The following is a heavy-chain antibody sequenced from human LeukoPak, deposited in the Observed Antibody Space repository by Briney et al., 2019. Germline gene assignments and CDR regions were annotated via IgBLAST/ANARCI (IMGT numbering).Heavy chain of an antibody. Sequence: ASVKVSCKASGYTFTGYYIHWVRQAPGQGLECVGWINPNSGGTNYAQKFQGRVTMTGDTSISTAYMELSRLTSDDAAVYYCAREPMVRDFNWFDPWGQGTLVTVSP. CDR2: INPNSGGT. J-gene: IGHJ5*02. D-gene: IGHD3-10*01. V-gene: IGHV1-2*02. CDR3: AREPMVRDFNWFDP. CDR1: GYTFTGYY.